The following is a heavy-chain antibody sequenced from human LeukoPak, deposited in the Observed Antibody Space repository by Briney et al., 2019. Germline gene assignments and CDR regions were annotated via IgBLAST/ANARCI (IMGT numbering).Heavy chain of an antibody. D-gene: IGHD1-26*01. V-gene: IGHV3-23*01. J-gene: IGHJ1*01. CDR1: GFTFSNYA. Sequence: PGGSLRLSCAASGFTFSNYARNWVRQAPGKGLEWASGISESGGNTFYADSVKGRFTISRGNSKNTLYVQMNSLRAEDTAVYYCAKDVGATAAEYFQHWGQGTLVTVSS. CDR3: AKDVGATAAEYFQH. CDR2: ISESGGNT.